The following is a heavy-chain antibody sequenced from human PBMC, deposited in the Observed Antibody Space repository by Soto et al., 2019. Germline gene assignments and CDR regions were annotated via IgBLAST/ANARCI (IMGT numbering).Heavy chain of an antibody. Sequence: GGSLRLSCAASGFTFSSYTMNWVRQAPGKGLEWVSYISSSSSTTYYADSVKGRFTISRDNAKNSLYLQMNSLRDDDTAVYYCAIDWHDYTSGMDIWCQGDTLPVSS. J-gene: IGHJ6*02. CDR2: ISSSSSTT. V-gene: IGHV3-48*02. CDR1: GFTFSSYT. CDR3: AIDWHDYTSGMDI.